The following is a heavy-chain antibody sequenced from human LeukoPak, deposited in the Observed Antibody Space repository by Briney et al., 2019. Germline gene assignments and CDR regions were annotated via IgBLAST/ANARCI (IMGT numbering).Heavy chain of an antibody. CDR3: ARLLFLSLRAFDI. CDR1: GGSFSGYY. V-gene: IGHV4-34*01. Sequence: SETLSLTCAVYGGSFSGYYWSWIRQPPGKGLEWIGEINHSGSTNYNPSLKSRVTISVDTSKNQFSLKLGSVTAADTAVYYCARLLFLSLRAFDIWGQGTMVTVSS. D-gene: IGHD5-12*01. CDR2: INHSGST. J-gene: IGHJ3*02.